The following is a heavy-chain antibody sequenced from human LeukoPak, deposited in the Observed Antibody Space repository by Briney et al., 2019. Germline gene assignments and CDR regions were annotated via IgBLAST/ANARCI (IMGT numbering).Heavy chain of an antibody. V-gene: IGHV3-48*03. D-gene: IGHD2-2*01. Sequence: GGSLRLSCAASGFPFSSYEMNWVRQAPGKRLQWVSYISSSGNKIYYAASVKGRFTISRDNAKNSLYLQIDSLRAEDTAVYYWARGQRPQYTSTWDNWFDPWGQGTQVTVSS. J-gene: IGHJ5*02. CDR1: GFPFSSYE. CDR2: ISSSGNKI. CDR3: ARGQRPQYTSTWDNWFDP.